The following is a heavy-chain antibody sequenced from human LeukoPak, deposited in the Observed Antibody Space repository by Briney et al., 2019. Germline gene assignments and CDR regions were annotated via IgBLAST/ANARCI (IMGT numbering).Heavy chain of an antibody. Sequence: ASVKVSCKASGGTFSSYASSWVRQAPGQGLEWMGGLIPIFGTANYAQKFQGRVTITADESTSTAYMELSSLRSEDTAVYYCARVQLRFLEWLFIDYWGQGTLVTVSS. CDR1: GGTFSSYA. D-gene: IGHD3-3*01. J-gene: IGHJ4*02. CDR2: LIPIFGTA. V-gene: IGHV1-69*13. CDR3: ARVQLRFLEWLFIDY.